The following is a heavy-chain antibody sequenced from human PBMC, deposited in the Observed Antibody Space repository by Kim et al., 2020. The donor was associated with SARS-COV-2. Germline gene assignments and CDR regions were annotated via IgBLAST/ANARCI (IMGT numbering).Heavy chain of an antibody. D-gene: IGHD4-17*01. CDR3: AREDYGGKPYYGMDV. CDR1: GGTFSSYA. Sequence: SVKVSCKASGGTFSSYAISWVRQAPGQGLEWMGGIIPIFGTANYAQKFQGRVTITADESTSTAYMELSSLRSEDTAVYYCAREDYGGKPYYGMDVWGQGTTVTVSS. CDR2: IIPIFGTA. J-gene: IGHJ6*02. V-gene: IGHV1-69*13.